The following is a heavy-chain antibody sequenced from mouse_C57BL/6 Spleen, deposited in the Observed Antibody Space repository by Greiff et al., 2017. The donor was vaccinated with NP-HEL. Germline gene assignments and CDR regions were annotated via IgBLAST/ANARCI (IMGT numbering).Heavy chain of an antibody. CDR3: AREGTGTHFDY. D-gene: IGHD4-1*01. Sequence: EVKLQESGPVLVKPGASVKMSCKASGYTFTDYYMNWVKQSHGKSLEWIGVINPYNGGTSYNQKFKGKATLTVDKSSSTAYMELNSLTSEDSAVYYCAREGTGTHFDYWGQGTTLTVSS. CDR2: INPYNGGT. V-gene: IGHV1-19*01. J-gene: IGHJ2*01. CDR1: GYTFTDYY.